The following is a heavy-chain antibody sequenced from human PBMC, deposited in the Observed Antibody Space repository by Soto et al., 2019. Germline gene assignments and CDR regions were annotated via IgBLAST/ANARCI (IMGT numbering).Heavy chain of an antibody. CDR3: ARDSLWFGELLDPYYYVMDV. V-gene: IGHV1-2*04. D-gene: IGHD3-10*01. Sequence: ASVKVSCKASGYTFTGYYMHWVRQAPGQGLEWMGWINPNSGGTNYAQKFQGWVTMTRDTSISTAYMELSRLRSDDTAVYYCARDSLWFGELLDPYYYVMDVWGKGTTVTVSS. J-gene: IGHJ6*04. CDR2: INPNSGGT. CDR1: GYTFTGYY.